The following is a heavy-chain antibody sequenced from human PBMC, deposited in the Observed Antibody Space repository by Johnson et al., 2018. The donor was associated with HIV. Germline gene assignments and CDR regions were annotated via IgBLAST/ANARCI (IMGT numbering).Heavy chain of an antibody. D-gene: IGHD2-8*01. Sequence: VQLVESGGGVVQPGRSLRLSCAASGFTLSNAWMSWVRQAPGKGLEWVSGINWNGGTTGYADSVKGRFSISRDNAKKSLYLQMNSLRAEDTALYYCATRGFYCTDGVCHGVFDFWGQGTVVSVSS. J-gene: IGHJ3*01. CDR1: GFTLSNAW. V-gene: IGHV3-20*04. CDR2: INWNGGTT. CDR3: ATRGFYCTDGVCHGVFDF.